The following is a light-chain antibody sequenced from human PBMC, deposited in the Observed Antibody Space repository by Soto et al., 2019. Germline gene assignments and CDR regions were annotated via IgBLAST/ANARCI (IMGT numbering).Light chain of an antibody. Sequence: EIVMTQSPATLSVSPGERATLSCRASQSVNSNLAWYQQKPGQAPRLLIYGASSRATGIPDRFSGSVSGTDFTLTITRLEPEDFAVFYCHQYGSSPWTFGQGTKVDIK. V-gene: IGKV3-20*01. CDR2: GAS. CDR1: QSVNSN. J-gene: IGKJ1*01. CDR3: HQYGSSPWT.